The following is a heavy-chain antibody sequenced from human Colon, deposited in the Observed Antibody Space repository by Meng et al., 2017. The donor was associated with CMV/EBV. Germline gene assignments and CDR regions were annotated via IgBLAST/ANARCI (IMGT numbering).Heavy chain of an antibody. Sequence: VSRGSVSSGRSSWSSLRQPPGKGLESLGYIFYSGRTNYNPSLKSRVSISVDTSKNQFSLKVSSVTAADTAVYYCARDYYGHPNGFDPWGQGILVTVSS. V-gene: IGHV4-61*01. D-gene: IGHD4-17*01. CDR3: ARDYYGHPNGFDP. CDR1: RGSVSSGRSS. J-gene: IGHJ5*02. CDR2: IFYSGRT.